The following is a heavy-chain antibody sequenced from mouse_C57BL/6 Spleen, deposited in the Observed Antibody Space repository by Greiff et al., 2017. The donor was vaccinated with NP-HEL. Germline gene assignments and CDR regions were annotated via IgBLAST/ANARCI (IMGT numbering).Heavy chain of an antibody. V-gene: IGHV1-72*01. Sequence: QVQLQQPGAELVKPGASVKLSCKASGYTLTSYRMPWVKQRPGRGLEWIGRIDPNSGGTKYHETFKSKATLTVDKPSSTAYMQLSSLTSEDSAVYYCARYYYGSSYYFDYWGQGTTLTVSS. D-gene: IGHD1-1*01. J-gene: IGHJ2*01. CDR3: ARYYYGSSYYFDY. CDR2: IDPNSGGT. CDR1: GYTLTSYR.